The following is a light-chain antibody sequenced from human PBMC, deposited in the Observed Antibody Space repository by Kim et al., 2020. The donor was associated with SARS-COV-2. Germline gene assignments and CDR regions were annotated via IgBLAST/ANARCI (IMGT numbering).Light chain of an antibody. V-gene: IGLV2-8*01. CDR1: SSDVGGYNY. CDR2: EVS. J-gene: IGLJ2*01. Sequence: GRSVTISCTGTSSDVGGYNYVSWYQYHPGKAPKVMIYEVSKRPSGVPDRFSGSKSGNTASLTVSGLQAEDEADYYCSSYAGTNSVVFGGGTQLTVL. CDR3: SSYAGTNSVV.